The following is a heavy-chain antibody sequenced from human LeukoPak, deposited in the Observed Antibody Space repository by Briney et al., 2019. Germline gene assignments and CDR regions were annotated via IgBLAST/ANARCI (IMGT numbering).Heavy chain of an antibody. D-gene: IGHD5-18*01. CDR3: AKSRDTAMVILLFDY. V-gene: IGHV3-23*01. J-gene: IGHJ4*02. CDR1: GYSFTNYW. Sequence: GESLKISCXGSGYSFTNYWIGWVRQMPGKGLEWVSAISCRGGSTYYADSVKGRFTISRDNYTNTLYLQMNRLRAEDTAVYYCAKSRDTAMVILLFDYWGQGTLVTVSS. CDR2: ISCRGGST.